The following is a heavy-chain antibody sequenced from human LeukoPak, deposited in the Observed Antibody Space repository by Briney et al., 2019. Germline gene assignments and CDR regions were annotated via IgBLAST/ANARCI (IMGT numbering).Heavy chain of an antibody. CDR1: GFTFSSNY. Sequence: GGSLRLSCADSGFTFSSNYMRWVRQAPGKGLEWVSSISSSSSYIYYADSVKGRSTISRDNAKNSLYLQMNSLRAEDTAVYYCARDLNCSGGSCYPGYVWGQGTTVTVSS. CDR2: ISSSSSYI. V-gene: IGHV3-21*01. CDR3: ARDLNCSGGSCYPGYV. J-gene: IGHJ6*02. D-gene: IGHD2-15*01.